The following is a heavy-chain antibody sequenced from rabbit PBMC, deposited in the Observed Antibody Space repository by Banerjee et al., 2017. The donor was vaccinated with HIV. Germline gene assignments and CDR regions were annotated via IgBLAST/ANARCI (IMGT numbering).Heavy chain of an antibody. CDR3: ARGYTGNSYYGYYFNL. V-gene: IGHV1S40*01. CDR1: GIDFSNSYY. J-gene: IGHJ4*01. CDR2: IYTGSSGST. Sequence: QSLEESGGDLVKPGASLTLTCKASGIDFSNSYYMCWVRQAPGKGLEWIGCIYTGSSGSTYYASWAKGRFTISKTSSTTVTLQMTSLTAADTATYFCARGYTGNSYYGYYFNLWGPGTLVTVS. D-gene: IGHD8-1*01.